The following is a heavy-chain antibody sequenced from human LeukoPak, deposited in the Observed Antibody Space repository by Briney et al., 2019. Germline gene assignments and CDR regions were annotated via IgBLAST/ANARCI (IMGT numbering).Heavy chain of an antibody. CDR3: ASHRGDYATGYFDY. D-gene: IGHD1-1*01. V-gene: IGHV3-30*03. Sequence: GGSLRLSCAASGLSFSNAWMNWVRQAPGKGLEWVAIISYDGTNKYYADSVKGRFTISKDNSHNTLYLQMNSLRAEDTAVYYCASHRGDYATGYFDYWGQGTLVTVSS. J-gene: IGHJ4*02. CDR1: GLSFSNAW. CDR2: ISYDGTNK.